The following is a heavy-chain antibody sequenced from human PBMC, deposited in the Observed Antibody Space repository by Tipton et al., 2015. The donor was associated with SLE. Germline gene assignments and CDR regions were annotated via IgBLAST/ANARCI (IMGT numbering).Heavy chain of an antibody. Sequence: TLSLTCAVYGGSFSGYYWSWIRQPPGKGLEWIREINHSGSTNYNPSLKSRVTISVDTSKNQFPLKLSSVTAADTAVYYCARGGDDAFDIWGQGTMVTVSS. CDR3: ARGGDDAFDI. D-gene: IGHD7-27*01. V-gene: IGHV4-34*01. CDR2: INHSGST. CDR1: GGSFSGYY. J-gene: IGHJ3*02.